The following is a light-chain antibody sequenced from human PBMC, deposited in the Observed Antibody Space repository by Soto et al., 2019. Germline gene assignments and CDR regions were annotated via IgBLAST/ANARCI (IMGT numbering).Light chain of an antibody. CDR3: QQYNSYSPT. CDR1: QSISVW. J-gene: IGKJ1*01. CDR2: KAS. Sequence: DIQMTQSPSTLSASVGDRVTITCRASQSISVWLAWYQQKAGKAPNLLIYKASRLESGVPSRFSCSGSETEFTLTISGLQPGDSATYYCQQYNSYSPTLGQGTKVDIK. V-gene: IGKV1-5*03.